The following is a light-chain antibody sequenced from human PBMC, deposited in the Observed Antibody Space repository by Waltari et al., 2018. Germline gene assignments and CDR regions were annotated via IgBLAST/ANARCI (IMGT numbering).Light chain of an antibody. CDR1: SSDVGGYNY. V-gene: IGLV2-11*01. J-gene: IGLJ2*01. CDR3: CSYAGSYIFGV. CDR2: DVN. Sequence: QSALTQPRSVSGSPGQSVTISCTGTSSDVGGYNYVSWYQQHPGKAPKLMIHDVNKRPSGVPDRFSGSKSGNTVSLTISGLQAEDEADYYCCSYAGSYIFGVFGGGTKLTVL.